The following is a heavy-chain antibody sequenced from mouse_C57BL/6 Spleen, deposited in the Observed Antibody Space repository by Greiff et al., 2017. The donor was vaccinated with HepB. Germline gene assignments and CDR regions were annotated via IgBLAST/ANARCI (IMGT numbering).Heavy chain of an antibody. D-gene: IGHD4-1*01. V-gene: IGHV14-4*01. CDR1: GFNIKDDY. Sequence: VQLQQSGAELVRPGASVKLSCTASGFNIKDDYMHWVKQRPEQGLEWIGGIDPENGDTEYASKFQGKATITADTSSNKAYLQLSSLTSEDTAVYYCTTTNWDFAYWGQGTLVTVSA. CDR2: IDPENGDT. J-gene: IGHJ3*01. CDR3: TTTNWDFAY.